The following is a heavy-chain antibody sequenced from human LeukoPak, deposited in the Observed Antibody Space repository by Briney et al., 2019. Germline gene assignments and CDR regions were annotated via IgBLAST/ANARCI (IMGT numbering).Heavy chain of an antibody. J-gene: IGHJ6*02. D-gene: IGHD2-15*01. V-gene: IGHV3-23*01. Sequence: GGSLRLSCAASGFTFSTYAMNWVRQAPGKGLEWVSTIGGSGDTTYYADSVKGRFTISRDNSKNTLFLQMDSLRAEDTAVFYCARYCSRSTCQGSSYYFGMDVWGQGTTVTVPS. CDR2: IGGSGDTT. CDR1: GFTFSTYA. CDR3: ARYCSRSTCQGSSYYFGMDV.